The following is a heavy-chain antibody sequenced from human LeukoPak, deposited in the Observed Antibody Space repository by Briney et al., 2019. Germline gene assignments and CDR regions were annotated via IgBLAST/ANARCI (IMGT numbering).Heavy chain of an antibody. Sequence: GGSLRLSCAASGFTFDDYAMPWVRQAPGKGLEWVSGISWNSGSIGYADSVKGRFTISRDNAKNSLYLQMNSPRAEDTALYYCAKAAAGNPFDYWGQGTVVTVSS. CDR2: ISWNSGSI. CDR3: AKAAAGNPFDY. CDR1: GFTFDDYA. D-gene: IGHD6-13*01. V-gene: IGHV3-9*01. J-gene: IGHJ4*02.